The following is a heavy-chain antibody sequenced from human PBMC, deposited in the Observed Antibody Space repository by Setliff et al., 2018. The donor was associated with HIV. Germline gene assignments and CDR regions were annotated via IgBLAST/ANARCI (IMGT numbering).Heavy chain of an antibody. V-gene: IGHV4-38-2*01. Sequence: SETLSLTCAVSGYSISSGYYWGWIRQPPGKGLEWIGAIYHSGSSYYSPSLKSRVTLFLDKSKNHFALNVRSVTAADTAVYYCAVRDWNDGGGAFDVWGQGTLVTVSS. D-gene: IGHD1-1*01. J-gene: IGHJ3*01. CDR2: IYHSGSS. CDR3: AVRDWNDGGGAFDV. CDR1: GYSISSGYY.